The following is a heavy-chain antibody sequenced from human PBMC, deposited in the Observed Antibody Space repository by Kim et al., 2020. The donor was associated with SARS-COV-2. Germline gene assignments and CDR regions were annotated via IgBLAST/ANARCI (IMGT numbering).Heavy chain of an antibody. V-gene: IGHV1-69*13. CDR1: GGTFSSYA. Sequence: SVKVSCKASGGTFSSYAISWVRQAPGQGLEWMGGIIPIFGTANYAQKFQGRVTITADESTSTAYMELSSLRSEDTAVYYCARGDGVVVVAATPYYYYYGMDVWGQGTTVTVSS. CDR3: ARGDGVVVVAATPYYYYYGMDV. D-gene: IGHD2-15*01. CDR2: IIPIFGTA. J-gene: IGHJ6*02.